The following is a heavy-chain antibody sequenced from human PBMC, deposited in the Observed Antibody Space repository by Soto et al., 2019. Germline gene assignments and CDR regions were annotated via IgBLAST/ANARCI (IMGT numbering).Heavy chain of an antibody. D-gene: IGHD4-17*01. CDR1: GYIFTNYY. J-gene: IGHJ4*02. CDR3: ARGDDYGDYVFFY. CDR2: ISAYNGNT. V-gene: IGHV1-18*01. Sequence: ASVKVSCKASGYIFTNYYIHWVRQAPGQGLEWMGWISAYNGNTNYAQKLQGRVTMTTDTSTSTAYMELRSLRSDDTAVYYCARGDDYGDYVFFYWGQGTLVTVSS.